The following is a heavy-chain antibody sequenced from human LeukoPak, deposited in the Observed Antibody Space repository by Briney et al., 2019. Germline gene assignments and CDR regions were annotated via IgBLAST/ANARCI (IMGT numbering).Heavy chain of an antibody. J-gene: IGHJ6*03. V-gene: IGHV4-30-4*01. Sequence: SQTLSLTCTVSGGSISSGDYYWSWIRQPPGKGLEWIGYIYYSGSTYYNPSLKSRVTISVDTSKNQSSLKLSSVTAADTAVYYCARAVATMFGSVYYMDVWGKGTTVTVSS. CDR1: GGSISSGDYY. CDR3: ARAVATMFGSVYYMDV. D-gene: IGHD5-12*01. CDR2: IYYSGST.